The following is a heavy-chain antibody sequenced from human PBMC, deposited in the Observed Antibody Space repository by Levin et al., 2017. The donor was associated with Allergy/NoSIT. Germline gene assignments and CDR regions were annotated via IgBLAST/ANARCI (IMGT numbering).Heavy chain of an antibody. D-gene: IGHD3-10*01. Sequence: SETLSLTCTVSGGSISSGGYYWSWIRQHPGKGLEWIGYIYYSGSTYYNPSLKSRVTISVDTSKNQFSLKLSSVTAADTAVYYCARAPSPMVRGGNWFDPWGQGTLVTVSS. CDR2: IYYSGST. V-gene: IGHV4-31*03. CDR3: ARAPSPMVRGGNWFDP. CDR1: GGSISSGGYY. J-gene: IGHJ5*02.